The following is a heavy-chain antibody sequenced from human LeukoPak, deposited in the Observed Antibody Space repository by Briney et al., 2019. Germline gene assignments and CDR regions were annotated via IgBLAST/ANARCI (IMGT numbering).Heavy chain of an antibody. D-gene: IGHD3-22*01. CDR2: INPNSGGT. CDR1: GYTFTGYY. CDR3: ARDPLRRYFDSSGYVDY. V-gene: IGHV1-2*02. J-gene: IGHJ4*02. Sequence: ASVKVSCKASGYTFTGYYMHWVRQAPGQGLEWMGWINPNSGGTNFAQKFQGRVTMTRDTSISTAYLELSRLRSDDTAVYYCARDPLRRYFDSSGYVDYWGQGTLVTVSS.